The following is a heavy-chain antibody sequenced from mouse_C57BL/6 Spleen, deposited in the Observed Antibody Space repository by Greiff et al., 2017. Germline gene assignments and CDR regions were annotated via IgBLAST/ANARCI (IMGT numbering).Heavy chain of an antibody. CDR3: TTRVTTVPLDY. V-gene: IGHV14-4*01. J-gene: IGHJ4*01. D-gene: IGHD1-1*01. CDR1: GFNIKDDY. Sequence: VQLKESGAELVRPGASVKLSCTASGFNIKDDYMHWVKQRPEQGLEWIGWIDPENGDTEYASKFQGKANITADTSSNTAYLQLSSLTSEDTAVYYCTTRVTTVPLDYWGQGTSVTVSS. CDR2: IDPENGDT.